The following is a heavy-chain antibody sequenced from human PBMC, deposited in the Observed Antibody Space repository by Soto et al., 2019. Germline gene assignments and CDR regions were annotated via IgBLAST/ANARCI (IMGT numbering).Heavy chain of an antibody. CDR2: NSGYNGNT. D-gene: IGHD3-10*01. J-gene: IGHJ6*02. CDR1: VYPFPTQG. V-gene: IGHV1-18*01. CDR3: ARAGKYYYGSGSPYYYGMDV. Sequence: QVQLVQSGAEVKKPGASVKVSCRALVYPFPTQGVSGVGRPPAQGLKWMGWNSGYNGNTNYAQKLQGRFTMTTDTSTSTAYMELRSLRSDDTAVYYCARAGKYYYGSGSPYYYGMDVWGQGITVTVSS.